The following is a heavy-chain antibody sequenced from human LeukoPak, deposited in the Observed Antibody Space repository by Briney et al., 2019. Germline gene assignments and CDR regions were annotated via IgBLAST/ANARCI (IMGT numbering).Heavy chain of an antibody. CDR2: INHSGST. CDR1: GGSFSGYY. Sequence: SETLSLTCAVYGGSFSGYYWSWIRQPPGKGLEWIGEINHSGSTNYNPSLKSRVTISVDTSKNQFSLKLRSVTAEDTAVYYCARANDFWSGYYMGYFQHWGQGTLVTVSS. CDR3: ARANDFWSGYYMGYFQH. D-gene: IGHD3-3*01. V-gene: IGHV4-34*01. J-gene: IGHJ1*01.